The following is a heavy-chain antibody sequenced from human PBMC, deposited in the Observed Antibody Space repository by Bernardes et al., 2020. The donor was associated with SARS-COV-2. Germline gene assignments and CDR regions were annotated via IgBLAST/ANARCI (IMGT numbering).Heavy chain of an antibody. V-gene: IGHV3-30*18. D-gene: IGHD2-21*02. CDR1: GFTFSSYG. CDR3: AKPQQDCSHRTIQDCGGDCDYRPGDDY. J-gene: IGHJ4*02. Sequence: GSLRLPCAASGFTFSSYGMLWVRQAPGKGLEWVAVISYDGSNKYYADSVKGRFTISRDNSKNTLYLQMNSLRAEDTAVYYCAKPQQDCSHRTIQDCGGDCDYRPGDDYWGQGTLVTVSS. CDR2: ISYDGSNK.